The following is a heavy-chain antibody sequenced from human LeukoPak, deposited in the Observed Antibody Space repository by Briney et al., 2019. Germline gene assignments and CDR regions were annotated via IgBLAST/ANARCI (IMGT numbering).Heavy chain of an antibody. CDR1: GDSISSGDYY. Sequence: SETLSLTCTVSGDSISSGDYYWSWIRQPDGKGLEWIGSIYYSGSTYYNPSLKSRVTISVDTSKNQFSLKLSSVTAADTAVYYCATPGENYDFWSGYYIDWGQGTLVTVSS. D-gene: IGHD3-3*01. V-gene: IGHV4-39*07. CDR3: ATPGENYDFWSGYYID. CDR2: IYYSGST. J-gene: IGHJ4*02.